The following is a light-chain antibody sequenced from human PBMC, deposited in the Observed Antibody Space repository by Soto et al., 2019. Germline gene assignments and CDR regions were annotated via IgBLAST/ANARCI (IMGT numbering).Light chain of an antibody. J-gene: IGKJ3*01. CDR3: QQYYSTPY. CDR1: QSILYRSNNRNY. Sequence: DIVMTQSPDSLAVSLGERATINCKSSQSILYRSNNRNYLAWYQQKPGQPPKLLIYWASTRESGVPDRFSGSGSGTDFTLTISSLQAEDVAVYYCQQYYSTPYFGPGTKVDSK. CDR2: WAS. V-gene: IGKV4-1*01.